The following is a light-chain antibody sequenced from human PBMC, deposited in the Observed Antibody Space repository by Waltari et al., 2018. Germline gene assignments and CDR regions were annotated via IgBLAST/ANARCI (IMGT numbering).Light chain of an antibody. J-gene: IGKJ4*01. CDR1: QSVKNN. CDR3: QEYDTLPVT. Sequence: DIQMTQSPSTLSASVGDRVTITCRASQSVKNNLAWHQQKPGKTPTVVIHKSARLESGVPARVSGSGYGTEFTLTISSLQPDDFATYYCQEYDTLPVTFGGGTKVEIK. CDR2: KSA. V-gene: IGKV1-5*03.